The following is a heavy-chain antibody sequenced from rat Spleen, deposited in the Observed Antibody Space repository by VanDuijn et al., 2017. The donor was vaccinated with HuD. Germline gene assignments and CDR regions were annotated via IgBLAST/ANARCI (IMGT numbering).Heavy chain of an antibody. D-gene: IGHD1-12*02. V-gene: IGHV5S13*01. CDR2: ISTGGGNT. CDR3: TIGSHYHDVPYYYEY. J-gene: IGHJ2*01. CDR1: GFTFSNYG. Sequence: EVQLVESGGGLVQPGRSLKLSCAASGFTFSNYGMAWVRQTPTKGLEWVASISTGGGNTYYRDSVKGRFTISRDYAKNTLYLQMNSLRSEDTATYYCTIGSHYHDVPYYYEYWGQGVMVTVSA.